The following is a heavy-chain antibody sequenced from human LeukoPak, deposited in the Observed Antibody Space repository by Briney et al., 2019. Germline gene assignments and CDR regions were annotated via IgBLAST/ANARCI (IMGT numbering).Heavy chain of an antibody. J-gene: IGHJ6*02. Sequence: GGSLRLSCAASGFTFSTYWMHWVRQAPGKGLVWVSHINSDGSSTSYADSVKGRFTISRDNAKNTLYLQMNSLRAEDTAVYYCASVGIVGATGQYYYYYGMDVWGQGTTVTVSS. CDR3: ASVGIVGATGQYYYYYGMDV. V-gene: IGHV3-74*01. CDR2: INSDGSST. CDR1: GFTFSTYW. D-gene: IGHD1-26*01.